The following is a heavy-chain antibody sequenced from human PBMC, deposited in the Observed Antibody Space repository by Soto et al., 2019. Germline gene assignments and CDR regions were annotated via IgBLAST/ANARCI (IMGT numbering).Heavy chain of an antibody. Sequence: GSLRLSCAASGFTFSSYGMHWVRQAPGKGLEWVAVISYDGSNKYYADSVKGRFTISRDNSKNMLYLQMNSPRAEDTAVYYCAKRGSTGTTAFDIWGQGTMVTVSS. CDR2: ISYDGSNK. CDR3: AKRGSTGTTAFDI. CDR1: GFTFSSYG. D-gene: IGHD1-1*01. V-gene: IGHV3-30*18. J-gene: IGHJ3*02.